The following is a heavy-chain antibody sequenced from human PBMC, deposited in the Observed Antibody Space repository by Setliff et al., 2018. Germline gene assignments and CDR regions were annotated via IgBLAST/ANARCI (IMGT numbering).Heavy chain of an antibody. CDR3: ARSAGSSWVDY. CDR2: IYYSGST. Sequence: ETLSLTCTVSGGSISSSSYYWGWIRQPPGKGLEWIGNIYYSGSTYYNPSLKSRVTISVDTSKNQFSLKLSSVTAADTAVYYCARSAGSSWVDYWGQGTLVTVSS. D-gene: IGHD6-13*01. CDR1: GGSISSSSYY. J-gene: IGHJ4*02. V-gene: IGHV4-39*07.